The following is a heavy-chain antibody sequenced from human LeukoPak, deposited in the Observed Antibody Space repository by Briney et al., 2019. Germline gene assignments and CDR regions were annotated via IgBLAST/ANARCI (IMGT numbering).Heavy chain of an antibody. V-gene: IGHV4-38-2*02. CDR2: IYHSGST. CDR1: GYSISSGYY. CDR3: ARTSSSWWSAEYFQH. J-gene: IGHJ1*01. Sequence: SETLSLTCTVSGYSISSGYYWGWIRQPPGKGLEWIGSIYHSGSTYYNPSLKSRVTISVDTSKNQFSLKLSSVTAADTAVYYCARTSSSWWSAEYFQHWGQGTLVTVSS. D-gene: IGHD6-13*01.